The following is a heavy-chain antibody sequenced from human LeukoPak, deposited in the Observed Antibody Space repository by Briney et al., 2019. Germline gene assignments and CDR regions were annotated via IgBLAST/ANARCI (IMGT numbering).Heavy chain of an antibody. CDR1: GYTLTELS. V-gene: IGHV1-24*01. CDR3: ASGDCSGGSCFDY. Sequence: ASVKVSCKVSGYTLTELSMHWVRQAPGKGLEWMGGFDPEDGETIYAQKFQGRVTMTEDTSTDTAYVELSSLRSEDTAVYYCASGDCSGGSCFDYWGQGTLVTVSS. CDR2: FDPEDGET. D-gene: IGHD2-15*01. J-gene: IGHJ4*02.